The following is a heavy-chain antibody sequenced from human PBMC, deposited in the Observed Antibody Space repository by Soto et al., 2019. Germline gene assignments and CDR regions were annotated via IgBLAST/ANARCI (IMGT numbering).Heavy chain of an antibody. J-gene: IGHJ4*02. CDR3: AGIRGGGLDY. D-gene: IGHD3-16*01. CDR2: IIPIFGTA. CDR1: GGTFSSYA. V-gene: IGHV1-69*01. Sequence: QVQLVQSGAEVKKPGSSVKVSCKASGGTFSSYAISWVRQAPGKGLEWLGGIIPIFGTANYAQKFQGRVTITADESTSTVYMALSSLRSEDTAGYYCAGIRGGGLDYWGQGTLVTVSS.